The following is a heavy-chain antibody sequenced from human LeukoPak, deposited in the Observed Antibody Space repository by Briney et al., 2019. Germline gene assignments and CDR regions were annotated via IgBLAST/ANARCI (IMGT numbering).Heavy chain of an antibody. D-gene: IGHD1-7*01. CDR1: GFTFSQYE. J-gene: IGHJ4*02. V-gene: IGHV3-48*03. CDR3: ARDEGSWNYEY. Sequence: GGSLRLSCAGSGFTFSQYEMNWVRQAPGKGLEWISYISTSSTTIYYADSVKGRFTTSRDDAKNSLYLQMNSLRAEDTAVYYCARDEGSWNYEYWGQGTLVTVSS. CDR2: ISTSSTTI.